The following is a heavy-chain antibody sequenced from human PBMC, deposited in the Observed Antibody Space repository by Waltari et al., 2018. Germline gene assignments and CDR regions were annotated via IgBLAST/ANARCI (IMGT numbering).Heavy chain of an antibody. Sequence: EVQLVESGGGLVKPGGSLRLSCAASGFSFSTYSMNWVRQAPGKGLGWISSISAYSSYRHYAESVKGRFTVSRDNAKNSLSLQINSLRAEDTAVYYCASGGWGFYLGYWGQGALVTVSS. CDR1: GFSFSTYS. V-gene: IGHV3-21*01. CDR2: ISAYSSYR. D-gene: IGHD3-16*01. J-gene: IGHJ4*02. CDR3: ASGGWGFYLGY.